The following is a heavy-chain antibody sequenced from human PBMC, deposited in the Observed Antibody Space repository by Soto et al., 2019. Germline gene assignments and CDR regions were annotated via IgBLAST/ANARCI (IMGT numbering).Heavy chain of an antibody. CDR1: GFSFSSHA. CDR3: AKARVADGDYYTTPWDS. J-gene: IGHJ4*02. D-gene: IGHD4-17*01. Sequence: VQLLESGGGLVQPGGSLRLSCAASGFSFSSHAMSWVRQAPGKGLEWVSAIGSGGAITYYADSVKGRLTISRDNSKTTLYLQMNSLRAEDTAIYYCAKARVADGDYYTTPWDSWGQGTLVTVSS. CDR2: IGSGGAIT. V-gene: IGHV3-23*01.